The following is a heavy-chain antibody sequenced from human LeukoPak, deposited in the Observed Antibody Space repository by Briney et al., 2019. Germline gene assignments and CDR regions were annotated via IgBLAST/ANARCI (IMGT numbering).Heavy chain of an antibody. Sequence: PGGSLRLSCAASGFTFSSYAMSWVRQAPGKGLERVSAISGSGGSTYYADSVKGRFTISRDNSKNTLYLQMNSLRAEDTGVYYCAKDRVGATKLSNYWGQGTLVTVSS. CDR1: GFTFSSYA. D-gene: IGHD1-26*01. CDR3: AKDRVGATKLSNY. J-gene: IGHJ4*02. V-gene: IGHV3-23*01. CDR2: ISGSGGST.